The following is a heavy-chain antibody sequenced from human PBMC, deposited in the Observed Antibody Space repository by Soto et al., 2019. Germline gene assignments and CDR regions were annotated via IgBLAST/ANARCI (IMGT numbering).Heavy chain of an antibody. J-gene: IGHJ6*03. CDR3: ARAPEADFWSGYYTGYYYYYMDV. CDR2: TYYRSKWYN. V-gene: IGHV6-1*01. CDR1: GDSVSSNSAA. Sequence: SQTLSLTCAISGDSVSSNSAAWNWIRQSPSRGLEWLGRTYYRSKWYNDYAVSVKSRITINPDTSKNQFSLQLNSVTPEDTAVYYCARAPEADFWSGYYTGYYYYYMDVWGKGTTVTVSS. D-gene: IGHD3-3*01.